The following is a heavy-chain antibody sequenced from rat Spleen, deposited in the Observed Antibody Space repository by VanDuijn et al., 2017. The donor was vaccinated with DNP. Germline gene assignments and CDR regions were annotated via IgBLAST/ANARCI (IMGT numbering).Heavy chain of an antibody. J-gene: IGHJ4*01. V-gene: IGHV5-20*01. Sequence: EVQLVESGGGLVQPGRSLKLSCAASGFTFSDYYMAWVRQAPAKGLEWVAYISYNGGTTYYGDSVKGRFTISRDDSKATLYLQMDSLRSDDTATYYCARDNYGTSGALDPWGQGTSVTVSS. CDR1: GFTFSDYY. D-gene: IGHD1-11*01. CDR3: ARDNYGTSGALDP. CDR2: ISYNGGTT.